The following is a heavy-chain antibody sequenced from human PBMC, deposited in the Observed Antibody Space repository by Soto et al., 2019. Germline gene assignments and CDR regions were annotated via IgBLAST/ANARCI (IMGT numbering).Heavy chain of an antibody. Sequence: QVQLQESGPGLVKPSETLSLTCTVSGGSVSSGSYYWSWIRQPPGKGLEWIGYIYYSGSTNYNPPLKSRVTISVDTSKNPFSLKLSSVTAADTAVYYCARDQAGTYYYGMDVWGQGTTVTVSS. D-gene: IGHD1-1*01. CDR2: IYYSGST. J-gene: IGHJ6*02. CDR1: GGSVSSGSYY. V-gene: IGHV4-61*01. CDR3: ARDQAGTYYYGMDV.